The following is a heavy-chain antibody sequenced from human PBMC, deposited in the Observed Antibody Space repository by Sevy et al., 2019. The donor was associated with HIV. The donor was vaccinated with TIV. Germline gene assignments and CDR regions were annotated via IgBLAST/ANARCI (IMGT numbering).Heavy chain of an antibody. J-gene: IGHJ6*02. Sequence: GGSLRLSCAASGFTFDHHAMYWVRQAPGKGLEWVSGINWNSFSIGYADSVKGRFTISRDNAKNSLYLHLNSLRADDTALYYCAREGLAPYVYGADVWGQGTAVTVSS. CDR3: AREGLAPYVYGADV. CDR1: GFTFDHHA. V-gene: IGHV3-9*01. CDR2: INWNSFSI. D-gene: IGHD3-10*02.